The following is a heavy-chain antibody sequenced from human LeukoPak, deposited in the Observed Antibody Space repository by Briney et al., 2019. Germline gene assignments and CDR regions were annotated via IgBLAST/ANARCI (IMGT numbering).Heavy chain of an antibody. CDR1: GFTFSSYS. CDR2: ISSSSSYI. J-gene: IGHJ4*02. D-gene: IGHD6-6*01. Sequence: GGSLRLACAASGFTFSSYSMNWVRQAPGKGLEWVSSISSSSSYIYYADSVKGRFTISRDNAKNSLYLQMNSLRVEDTAVYYCAREAFSSSVFDYWAQGTLVTVSS. CDR3: AREAFSSSVFDY. V-gene: IGHV3-21*01.